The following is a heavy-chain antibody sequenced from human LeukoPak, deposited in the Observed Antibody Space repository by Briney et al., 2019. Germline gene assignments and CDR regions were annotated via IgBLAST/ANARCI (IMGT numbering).Heavy chain of an antibody. CDR2: ISAYNGNT. Sequence: ASVKVSCKASGYTFTSYGISWVRQAPGQGLEWMGWISAYNGNTNYAQKLQGRATMTTDTSTSTAYMELRSLRSDDTAVYYCARAPYKPGIAAAGTGSWFDPWGQGTLVTVSS. CDR3: ARAPYKPGIAAAGTGSWFDP. J-gene: IGHJ5*02. CDR1: GYTFTSYG. V-gene: IGHV1-18*01. D-gene: IGHD6-13*01.